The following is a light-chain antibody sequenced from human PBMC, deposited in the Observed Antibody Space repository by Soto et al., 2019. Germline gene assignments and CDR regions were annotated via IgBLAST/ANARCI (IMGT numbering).Light chain of an antibody. J-gene: IGKJ5*01. CDR2: KAS. Sequence: DIQMTQSPFTLSASVGDRVTITGRASQSISSWLAWYQQKPGKAPKLLIYKASSLESGVPSRFSGSGSGTEFTLTISSLQPDDFATYYCQQYNSYSYTFGQGTRLEIK. CDR3: QQYNSYSYT. CDR1: QSISSW. V-gene: IGKV1-5*03.